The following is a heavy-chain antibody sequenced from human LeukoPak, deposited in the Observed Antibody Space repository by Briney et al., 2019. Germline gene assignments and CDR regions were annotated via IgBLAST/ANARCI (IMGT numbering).Heavy chain of an antibody. V-gene: IGHV3-30-3*01. D-gene: IGHD2-2*01. CDR2: ISYDGSNK. J-gene: IGHJ4*02. Sequence: PGGSLRLSGAASGFTFSSYAMHWVRQAPGKGLEWVAVISYDGSNKYYADSVKGRFTISRDNSKNTLYLQMNSLRAEDTAVYYCAREAGIVVVPAAPDYWGQGTLVTVSS. CDR1: GFTFSSYA. CDR3: AREAGIVVVPAAPDY.